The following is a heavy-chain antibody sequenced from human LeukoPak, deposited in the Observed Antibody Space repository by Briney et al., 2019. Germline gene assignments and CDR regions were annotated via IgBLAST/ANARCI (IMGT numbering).Heavy chain of an antibody. J-gene: IGHJ4*02. V-gene: IGHV3-7*01. CDR1: EFTFSNYW. D-gene: IGHD3-10*01. CDR2: IKQDGGEK. Sequence: GGSLRLSCAASEFTFSNYWMSWVRQAPGKGLEWVANIKQDGGEKYYLDSVRGRFTISRDNAKQSLFLHLNSLRAEDTAVYYCARKRISMVGGILLTGGPRFYYFDSWGQGTLVTVSS. CDR3: ARKRISMVGGILLTGGPRFYYFDS.